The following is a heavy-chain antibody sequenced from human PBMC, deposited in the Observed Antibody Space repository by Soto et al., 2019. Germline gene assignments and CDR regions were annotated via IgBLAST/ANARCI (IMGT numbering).Heavy chain of an antibody. CDR3: ARRGYCPNGVCFFDH. Sequence: PGGSLRLSCAASGFTFSDYSMNWVRQAPWKGLEWVSSISSSTTYIYYADSVKGRFTISRDNAKNSLYLQMNSLRAEDTAVYYCARRGYCPNGVCFFDHWGQGTLVTVSS. J-gene: IGHJ4*02. D-gene: IGHD2-8*01. CDR1: GFTFSDYS. V-gene: IGHV3-21*01. CDR2: ISSSTTYI.